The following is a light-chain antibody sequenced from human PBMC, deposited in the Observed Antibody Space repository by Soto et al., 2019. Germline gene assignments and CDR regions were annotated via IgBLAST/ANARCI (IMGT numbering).Light chain of an antibody. Sequence: QSALTQPASVSGSPGQSITISCTGTSSDIGGYNYVSGYQQHPGKAPTLMIFDVTNRPSGVSDRFSGSKSGNTASLTISGLQVEDEAEYYCSSYSTIALEVFGAGTKVT. CDR2: DVT. CDR1: SSDIGGYNY. V-gene: IGLV2-14*03. J-gene: IGLJ1*01. CDR3: SSYSTIALEV.